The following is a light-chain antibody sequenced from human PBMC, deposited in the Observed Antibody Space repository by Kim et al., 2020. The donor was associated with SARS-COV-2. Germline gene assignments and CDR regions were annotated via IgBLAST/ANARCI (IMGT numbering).Light chain of an antibody. J-gene: IGLJ1*01. Sequence: SYELTQPPSVSVSPGQTARITCSGDALPKQYAYWYQQKPGQAPILVIYKDTERPSGIPERFSGSTSGTTVTLTISGVQAEDDADYYCQSADNSGPYRNYVFGTGTKVTVL. CDR2: KDT. CDR3: QSADNSGPYRNYV. CDR1: ALPKQY. V-gene: IGLV3-25*03.